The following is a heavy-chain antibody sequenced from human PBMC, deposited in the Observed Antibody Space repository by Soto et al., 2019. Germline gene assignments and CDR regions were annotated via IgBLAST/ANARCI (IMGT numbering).Heavy chain of an antibody. J-gene: IGHJ6*02. D-gene: IGHD5-18*01. Sequence: ESQKISWNGSENSFTSYWISWVLQMPGKGLEWMGRIDPSDSYTNYSSSFQGHVTISADKSISTAYLQWSSLKASDTAMYYCARHGGYSYAYSRYYGMDVWGQGTTVTVSS. CDR2: IDPSDSYT. CDR1: ENSFTSYW. CDR3: ARHGGYSYAYSRYYGMDV. V-gene: IGHV5-10-1*01.